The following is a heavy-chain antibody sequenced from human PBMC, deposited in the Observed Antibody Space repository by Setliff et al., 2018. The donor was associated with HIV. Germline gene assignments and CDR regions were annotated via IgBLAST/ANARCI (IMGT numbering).Heavy chain of an antibody. Sequence: SGPTLVNPTQTLTLTCTFSGFSLSTTGVGVGWIRQPPGKALEWLALIYWDDDKRYNPTLKNRHTITKYTSKNQVVLTMTTMDPVDTATYYCAHRRTLLDHCDPWGQGILVTVSS. D-gene: IGHD2-2*01. V-gene: IGHV2-5*02. CDR2: IYWDDDK. J-gene: IGHJ5*02. CDR1: GFSLSTTGVG. CDR3: AHRRTLLDHCDP.